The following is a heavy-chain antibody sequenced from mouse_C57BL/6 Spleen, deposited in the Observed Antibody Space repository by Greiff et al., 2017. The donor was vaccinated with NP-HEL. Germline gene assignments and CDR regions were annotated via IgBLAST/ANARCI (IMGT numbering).Heavy chain of an antibody. CDR3: ARSPKDYAMDY. J-gene: IGHJ2*01. Sequence: QVQLQQPGAELVKPGASVKLSCKASGYTFTSYWMHWVKQRPGQGLEWIGMIHPNSGSTNYNEKFKSKATLTVDKSSSTAYMQLSSLTSEDSAVYNSARSPKDYAMDYWGQGTTLTVSS. D-gene: IGHD2-4*01. V-gene: IGHV1-64*01. CDR1: GYTFTSYW. CDR2: IHPNSGST.